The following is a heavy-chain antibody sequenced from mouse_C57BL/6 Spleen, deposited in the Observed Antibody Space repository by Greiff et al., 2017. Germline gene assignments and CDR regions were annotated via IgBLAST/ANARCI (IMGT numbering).Heavy chain of an antibody. CDR3: ARDRGGNWDYFDY. J-gene: IGHJ2*01. CDR1: GFTFSSYA. Sequence: EVQVVESGGGLVKPGGSLKLSCAASGFTFSSYAMSWVRQTPEKRLEWVATISDGGSYTYYPDNVQGRFTISRDNAKNNLYLQMSHLKSEDTAMYYCARDRGGNWDYFDYWGQGTTLTVSS. D-gene: IGHD4-1*01. CDR2: ISDGGSYT. V-gene: IGHV5-4*01.